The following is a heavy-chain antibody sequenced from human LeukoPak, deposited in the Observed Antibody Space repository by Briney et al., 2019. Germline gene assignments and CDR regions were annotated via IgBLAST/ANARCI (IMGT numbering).Heavy chain of an antibody. V-gene: IGHV4-59*01. Sequence: SETLSPTCTVSGGSISSYYWSWIRQPPGKGLEWIGYIYYSGSTNYNPSLKSRVTISVDTSKNQFSLKLSSVTAADTAVYYCARAIGVDEYCMDVWGKGTTVTVSS. CDR1: GGSISSYY. J-gene: IGHJ6*03. CDR2: IYYSGST. CDR3: ARAIGVDEYCMDV. D-gene: IGHD3-3*01.